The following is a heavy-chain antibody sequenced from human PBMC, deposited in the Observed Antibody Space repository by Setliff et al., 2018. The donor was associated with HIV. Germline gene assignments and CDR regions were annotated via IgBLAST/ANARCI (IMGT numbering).Heavy chain of an antibody. J-gene: IGHJ4*02. CDR2: ISSSGSTI. Sequence: GGSLRLSCAASGFTFSSYEMNWVRQAPGKGLEWVSYISSSGSTIYYADSVKGRFITFRDNAKNSLYLQMNSLRAEDTAVYYCARECYNYGYNDWGQGTLVTVS. CDR3: ARECYNYGYND. D-gene: IGHD5-18*01. V-gene: IGHV3-48*03. CDR1: GFTFSSYE.